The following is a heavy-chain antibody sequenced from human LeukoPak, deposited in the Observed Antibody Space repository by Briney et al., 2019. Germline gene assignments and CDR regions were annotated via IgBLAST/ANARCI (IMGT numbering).Heavy chain of an antibody. Sequence: SETLSLTCAVSGGSISSSNWWSWVRQPPGKGLEWIGEIYHSGSTNYNPSLKSRVTISVDTSMNQFSLKLSSVTAADTAVYYCARVSWFPGTSYYYMDVWGKGTTVTVSS. J-gene: IGHJ6*03. CDR2: IYHSGST. CDR1: GGSISSSNW. V-gene: IGHV4-4*02. CDR3: ARVSWFPGTSYYYMDV. D-gene: IGHD1-1*01.